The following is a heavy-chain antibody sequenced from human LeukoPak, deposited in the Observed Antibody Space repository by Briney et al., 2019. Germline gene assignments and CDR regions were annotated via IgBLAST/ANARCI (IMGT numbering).Heavy chain of an antibody. CDR3: ARGPQKNGHSSGYPGYFDY. J-gene: IGHJ4*02. V-gene: IGHV3-23*01. CDR1: GFTFSNYA. Sequence: GGSLRLSCAASGFTFSNYAMSWVRQAPGKGLEWVSVISGSGGSTYYADSVKGRFTISRDNSKNTLYLQMNSLRAEDTAVYYCARGPQKNGHSSGYPGYFDYWGQGTLVTVSS. CDR2: ISGSGGST. D-gene: IGHD3-22*01.